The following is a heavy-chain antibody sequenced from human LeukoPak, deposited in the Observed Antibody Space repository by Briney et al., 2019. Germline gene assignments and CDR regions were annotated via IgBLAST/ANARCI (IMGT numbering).Heavy chain of an antibody. D-gene: IGHD4-23*01. J-gene: IGHJ5*02. Sequence: GGSLRLSCSASGFTFSSYAMHWVRQAPGKGLEYVSAISSNGGSTYYADSVKGRFTISRDNSKNTLYLQMSSLRAEDTAVYYCATSWPHGGATGWFDPWGRGTLVTVSS. CDR1: GFTFSSYA. CDR3: ATSWPHGGATGWFDP. CDR2: ISSNGGST. V-gene: IGHV3-64D*09.